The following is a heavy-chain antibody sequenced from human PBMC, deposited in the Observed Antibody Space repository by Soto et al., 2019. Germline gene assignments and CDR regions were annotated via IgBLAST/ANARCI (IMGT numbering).Heavy chain of an antibody. CDR2: ISSSSSTI. V-gene: IGHV3-48*02. J-gene: IGHJ4*02. D-gene: IGHD3-22*01. Sequence: EVQLVESGGGLVQPGGSLRLSCAASGFTFSSYSMNWVRQAPGKGLEWVSYISSSSSTIYYADSVKGRFTISRDNAKNSLYLQINSLRDEDTAVYYCARNDDSSGYYYVDYWGQGTLVTVSS. CDR1: GFTFSSYS. CDR3: ARNDDSSGYYYVDY.